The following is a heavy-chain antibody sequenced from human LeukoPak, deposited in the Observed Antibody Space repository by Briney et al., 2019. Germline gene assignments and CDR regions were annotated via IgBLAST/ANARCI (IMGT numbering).Heavy chain of an antibody. CDR1: GFTFSSYA. D-gene: IGHD1-26*01. Sequence: GGSLRLSCAASGFTFSSYAMSWVRQAPGKGLEWVSAISGSGGSTYYADSVKGRFTISRDNSKSTLYLQMNSLRAEDTAVYYCAKKELWELLPFAYWGQGTLVTVSS. J-gene: IGHJ4*02. CDR2: ISGSGGST. CDR3: AKKELWELLPFAY. V-gene: IGHV3-23*01.